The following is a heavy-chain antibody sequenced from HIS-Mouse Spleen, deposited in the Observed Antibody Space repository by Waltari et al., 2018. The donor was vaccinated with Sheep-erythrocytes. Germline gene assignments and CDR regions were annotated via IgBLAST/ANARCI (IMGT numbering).Heavy chain of an antibody. J-gene: IGHJ4*02. Sequence: QLQLQESGPGLVKPSETLSLTCTVSGGSISSSSYYWGWIRQPPGKGLEWIGSIYYSGSTYYNPSLKRRVTISVDTSKNQFSLKLSSVTAADTAVYYWARHKGTAMVHFDYWGQGTLVTVSS. V-gene: IGHV4-39*01. D-gene: IGHD5-18*01. CDR2: IYYSGST. CDR1: GGSISSSSYY. CDR3: ARHKGTAMVHFDY.